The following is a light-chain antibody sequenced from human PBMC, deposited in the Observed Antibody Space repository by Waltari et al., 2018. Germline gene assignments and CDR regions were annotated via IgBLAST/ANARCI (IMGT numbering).Light chain of an antibody. V-gene: IGKV1-39*01. CDR2: AAS. J-gene: IGKJ1*01. CDR1: QTIITF. Sequence: DIHMTQSPSSLSASVGDIVTITCRSSQTIITFLTWYQQKSGKAPKLLIYAASSLESGVPSRFSGSGSETDFTLTISSLQPDDFATYFCQQTYSSPPTFGLGTKVEIK. CDR3: QQTYSSPPT.